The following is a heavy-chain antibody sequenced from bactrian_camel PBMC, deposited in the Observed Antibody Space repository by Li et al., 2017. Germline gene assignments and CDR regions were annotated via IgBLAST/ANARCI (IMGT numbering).Heavy chain of an antibody. D-gene: IGHD4*01. V-gene: IGHV3S53*01. J-gene: IGHJ4*01. CDR1: GVYFSDYD. Sequence: HVQLVESGGGSVQAGGSLKLSCAASGVYFSDYDMGWYRQAPGKERELVSGINTDGTTNYADSVKGRFNISQDNAKNTLYLQMDSLKTEDTAVYYCAATYYSDYDDHEYKYWGQGTQVTVS. CDR2: INTDGTT. CDR3: AATYYSDYDDHEYKY.